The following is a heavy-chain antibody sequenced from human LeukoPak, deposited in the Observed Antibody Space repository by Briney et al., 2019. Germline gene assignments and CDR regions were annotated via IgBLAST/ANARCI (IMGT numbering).Heavy chain of an antibody. V-gene: IGHV3-23*01. Sequence: GGSLRLSCAASGFTFSNIAMSWVRQAPGKGLEWVSTITNSGTTTFYADSVTGRFTISTDNFKDTMYLQMNSLRAEDTAVYYCAKLWRGSHPRYFDHWGQGTVVTVSS. J-gene: IGHJ4*02. D-gene: IGHD1-26*01. CDR1: GFTFSNIA. CDR3: AKLWRGSHPRYFDH. CDR2: ITNSGTTT.